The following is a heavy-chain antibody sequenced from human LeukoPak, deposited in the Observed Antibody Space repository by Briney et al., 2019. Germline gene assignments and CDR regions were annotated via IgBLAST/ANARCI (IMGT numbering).Heavy chain of an antibody. J-gene: IGHJ4*02. Sequence: ASVKVSCKASGYTFTSYGISWVRQAPGQGLEWMGWISAYNGNTNYAQKLQGRVTMTTDTSTSTAYIELRSLRSDDTAVYYCARDNEYQLPHGDYWGQGTLVTVSS. CDR2: ISAYNGNT. CDR1: GYTFTSYG. D-gene: IGHD2-2*01. V-gene: IGHV1-18*01. CDR3: ARDNEYQLPHGDY.